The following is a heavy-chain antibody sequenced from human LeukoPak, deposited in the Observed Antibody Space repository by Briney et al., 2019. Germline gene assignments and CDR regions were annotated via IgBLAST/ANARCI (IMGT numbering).Heavy chain of an antibody. J-gene: IGHJ5*02. CDR1: GFTFSDYY. D-gene: IGHD5-24*01. CDR2: ISSSGSTI. CDR3: ASARSMAWFDP. V-gene: IGHV3-11*01. Sequence: PGWSLRLSCAASGFTFSDYYMSWIRQAPGKGLEWVSYISSSGSTIYYADSVKGRFTISRDNAKNSLYLQMNSLRAEDTAVYYCASARSMAWFDPWGQGTLVTVSS.